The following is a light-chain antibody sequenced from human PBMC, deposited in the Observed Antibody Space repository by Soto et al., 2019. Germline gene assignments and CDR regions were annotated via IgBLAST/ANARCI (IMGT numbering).Light chain of an antibody. CDR3: STWDDDVSGPV. J-gene: IGLJ3*02. CDR2: TYN. Sequence: QAAVIQPPSASVTPGQTVTISCSGSSSNIGNNYVDWSQQLPGTAAKLLLYTYNLRPSGVVDLFSGSRSGTSASLDISGLRCEDEAAYYCSTWDDDVSGPVFGGGTNLTV. CDR1: SSNIGNNY. V-gene: IGLV1-47*02.